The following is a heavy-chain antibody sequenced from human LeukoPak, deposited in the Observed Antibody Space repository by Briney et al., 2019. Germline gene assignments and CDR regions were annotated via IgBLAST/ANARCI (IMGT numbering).Heavy chain of an antibody. J-gene: IGHJ4*02. V-gene: IGHV4-59*01. Sequence: SETLSLTCTVSGGSISSYYWSWIRQPPGKGLEWIGYIYYSGSTNYNPSLKSRVTISVDTFKNQFSLKLSSVTAADTAVYYCARRGTTVTSFDYWGQGTLVTVSS. CDR2: IYYSGST. CDR3: ARRGTTVTSFDY. CDR1: GGSISSYY. D-gene: IGHD4-17*01.